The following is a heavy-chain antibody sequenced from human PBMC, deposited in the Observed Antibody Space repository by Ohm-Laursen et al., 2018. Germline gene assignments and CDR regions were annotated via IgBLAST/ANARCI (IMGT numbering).Heavy chain of an antibody. V-gene: IGHV1-46*01. J-gene: IGHJ4*02. CDR3: ARDLGLVGTNWGYYFNY. CDR1: GYTFTTHY. D-gene: IGHD7-27*01. CDR2: INPSGGST. Sequence: SVKVSCKASGYTFTTHYIHWVRQAPGQGLEWMGIINPSGGSTKYAQKFQGRITMTRDTSTSTVYMELSSLRSEDTAVYYCARDLGLVGTNWGYYFNYWGQGTLVTVSS.